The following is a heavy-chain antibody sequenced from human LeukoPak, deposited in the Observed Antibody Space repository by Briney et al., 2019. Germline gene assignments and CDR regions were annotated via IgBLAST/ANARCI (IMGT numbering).Heavy chain of an antibody. CDR3: TTSYYDYVWGSYRYQKYYFDY. D-gene: IGHD3-16*02. V-gene: IGHV3-15*01. J-gene: IGHJ4*02. Sequence: GGSLRLSCAASGXTFSNAWMSWVRQAPGKGLEWVGRIKSKTDGGTTDYAAPVKGRFTISRDDSKNTLYLQMNSLKTEDTAVYYCTTSYYDYVWGSYRYQKYYFDYWGQGILVTVSS. CDR2: IKSKTDGGTT. CDR1: GXTFSNAW.